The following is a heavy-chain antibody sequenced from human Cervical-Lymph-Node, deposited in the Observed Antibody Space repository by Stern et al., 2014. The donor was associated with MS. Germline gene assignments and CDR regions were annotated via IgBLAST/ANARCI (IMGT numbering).Heavy chain of an antibody. J-gene: IGHJ5*02. CDR3: ARDTMVRARDCFDP. CDR2: MNPNSGNK. CDR1: GYTFTSYD. D-gene: IGHD3-10*01. Sequence: QVQLVESGAEVKKPGASVKVSCKASGYTFTSYDINWVRQATGQGLEWMGWMNPNSGNKGYAQKFQGRVTMTRNTSISTAYMELSSLRSEDTAVYYCARDTMVRARDCFDPWGQGTLVTVS. V-gene: IGHV1-8*01.